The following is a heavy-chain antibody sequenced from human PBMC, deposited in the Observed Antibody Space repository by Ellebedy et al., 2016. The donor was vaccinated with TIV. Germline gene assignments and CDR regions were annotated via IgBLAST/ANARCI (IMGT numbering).Heavy chain of an antibody. J-gene: IGHJ4*02. Sequence: MPSETLSLTCSVSADSISPYFWGWIRQPPGKGLEWIGYVYYSGIRNYNPSLKSRVTISVDTSRGQFSLRLNSVTAADTAVYYCARSGGWYTPYDYWGQGTLVTVSS. V-gene: IGHV4-59*01. CDR1: ADSISPYF. CDR2: VYYSGIR. D-gene: IGHD6-19*01. CDR3: ARSGGWYTPYDY.